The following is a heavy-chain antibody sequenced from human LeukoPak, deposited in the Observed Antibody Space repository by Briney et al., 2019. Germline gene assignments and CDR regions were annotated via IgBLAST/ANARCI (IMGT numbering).Heavy chain of an antibody. J-gene: IGHJ4*02. Sequence: GGFLRLSCAASGFTFNNYAMNWVRQAPGKGLEWVSYISSSSSTIYYADSVKGRLTISRDNAKNSLYLQMNSLRDEDTAVYYCASGYYYDSSGYPYGDYWGQGTLVTVSS. CDR2: ISSSSSTI. CDR1: GFTFNNYA. CDR3: ASGYYYDSSGYPYGDY. V-gene: IGHV3-48*02. D-gene: IGHD3-22*01.